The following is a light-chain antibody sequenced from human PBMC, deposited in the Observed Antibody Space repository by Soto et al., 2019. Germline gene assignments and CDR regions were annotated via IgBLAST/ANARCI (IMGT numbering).Light chain of an antibody. CDR1: QSVSSY. CDR3: QQRSNWPRYT. V-gene: IGKV3-11*01. J-gene: IGKJ2*01. CDR2: DAS. Sequence: EIVLTQSPATLSLSPGERATLSCRASQSVSSYLAWYQQKPGQAPRLVIHDASNRANGIPARFSGSGSGTDFTLTTSSLEPEDFAVYYCQQRSNWPRYTFGQGTKLAIK.